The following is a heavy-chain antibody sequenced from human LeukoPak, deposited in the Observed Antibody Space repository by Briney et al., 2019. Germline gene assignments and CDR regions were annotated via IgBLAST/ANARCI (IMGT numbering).Heavy chain of an antibody. J-gene: IGHJ6*03. CDR1: GGSISSSSYY. Sequence: KPSETLSLTCTVSGGSISSSSYYWGWIRQPPGEGLEWIGSIYYSGSTYYNPSLKSRVTISVDTSKNQFSLKLSSVTAADTAVYYCARDSGSRPPVRLHMDVWGKGTTVTVSS. V-gene: IGHV4-39*07. D-gene: IGHD1-14*01. CDR2: IYYSGST. CDR3: ARDSGSRPPVRLHMDV.